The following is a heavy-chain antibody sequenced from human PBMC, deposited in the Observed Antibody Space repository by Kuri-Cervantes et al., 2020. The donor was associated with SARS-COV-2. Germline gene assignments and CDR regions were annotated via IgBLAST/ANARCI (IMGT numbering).Heavy chain of an antibody. CDR2: IYYSGST. CDR1: GGSISSSSYY. V-gene: IGHV4-39*02. J-gene: IGHJ3*02. CDR3: ARDVVTGNRVGPTSDAFDI. Sequence: SETLSLTCTVSGGSISSSSYYWGWIRQPPGKGLEWIGSIYYSGSTYYYPSLKSRVTISVDTSKNQFSLKLSSVTAADTAVYYCARDVVTGNRVGPTSDAFDIWGQGTMVTVSS. D-gene: IGHD1-20*01.